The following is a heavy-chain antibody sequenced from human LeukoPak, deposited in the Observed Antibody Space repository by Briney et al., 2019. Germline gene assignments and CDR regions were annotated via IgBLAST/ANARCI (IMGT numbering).Heavy chain of an antibody. CDR3: AVMVRGVIRYYYYYMDV. D-gene: IGHD3-10*01. V-gene: IGHV1-69*05. Sequence: PVKVSCKASGGTFSSYAISWVRQAPGQGLEWMGRIIPIFGTANYAQKFQGRVTITTDESTSTAYMELSSLRSEDTAVYYCAVMVRGVIRYYYYYMDVWGKGATVTVSS. CDR1: GGTFSSYA. CDR2: IIPIFGTA. J-gene: IGHJ6*03.